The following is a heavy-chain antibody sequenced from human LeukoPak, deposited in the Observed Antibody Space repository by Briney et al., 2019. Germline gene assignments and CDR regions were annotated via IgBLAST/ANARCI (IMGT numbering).Heavy chain of an antibody. CDR2: ISAYNGNT. CDR3: ARTRWIAVAGPGPFDY. J-gene: IGHJ4*02. V-gene: IGHV1-18*01. Sequence: GASVKVSCKASGYTFTSYGISWVRQAPGQGLEWMGWISAYNGNTNYAQKFQGRVTITRDTSASTAYMELSSLRSEDTAVYYCARTRWIAVAGPGPFDYWGQGTLVTVSS. CDR1: GYTFTSYG. D-gene: IGHD6-19*01.